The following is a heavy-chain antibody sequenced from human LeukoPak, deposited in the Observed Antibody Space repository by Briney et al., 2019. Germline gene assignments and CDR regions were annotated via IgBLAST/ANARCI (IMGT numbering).Heavy chain of an antibody. D-gene: IGHD6-19*01. J-gene: IGHJ5*02. CDR1: GGSISSSDYY. CDR2: IYYSGNT. V-gene: IGHV4-39*01. Sequence: PSETLSLTCTVSGGSISSSDYYWGWIRQPPGKGLEWIGSIYYSGNTFYNPSLKSRVTISVDTSKNQFSLKVSSATVGDTAVYYCASLVPGAVATYGGVSWGQGTLVTVSS. CDR3: ASLVPGAVATYGGVS.